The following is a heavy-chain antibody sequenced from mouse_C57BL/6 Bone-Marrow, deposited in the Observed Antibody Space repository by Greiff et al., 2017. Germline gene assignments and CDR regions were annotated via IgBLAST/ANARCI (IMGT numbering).Heavy chain of an antibody. Sequence: EVKVVESGGGLVKPGGSLKLSCAASGFTFSSYAMSWVRQTPEKRLEWVATISDGGSYTYYPDNVKGRFTISRDNAKNNLYLQMSHLKSEDTAMYYCARGGIRAWFAYWGQGTLVTVSA. J-gene: IGHJ3*01. D-gene: IGHD2-4*01. CDR3: ARGGIRAWFAY. CDR2: ISDGGSYT. CDR1: GFTFSSYA. V-gene: IGHV5-4*03.